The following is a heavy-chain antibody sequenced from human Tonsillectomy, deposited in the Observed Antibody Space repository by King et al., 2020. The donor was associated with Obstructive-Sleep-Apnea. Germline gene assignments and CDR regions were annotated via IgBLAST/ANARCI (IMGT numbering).Heavy chain of an antibody. J-gene: IGHJ4*02. Sequence: VQLVESGGGVVQPGGSLRLSCVASGFIFSNYGMHWVRQAPGRGLEWVTFIRYDGSNEYYADSVTGRFTISRDNSKNRLYLQMNSLIVEDTAMYYCARDHYNSGSLFDYWGQGTLVTVSS. CDR2: IRYDGSNE. CDR3: ARDHYNSGSLFDY. CDR1: GFIFSNYG. V-gene: IGHV3-30*02. D-gene: IGHD3-10*01.